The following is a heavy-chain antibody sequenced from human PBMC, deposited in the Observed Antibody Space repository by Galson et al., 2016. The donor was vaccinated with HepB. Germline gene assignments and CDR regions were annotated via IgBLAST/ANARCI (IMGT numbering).Heavy chain of an antibody. CDR1: GITFTSYA. V-gene: IGHV3-23*01. J-gene: IGHJ3*02. D-gene: IGHD4-17*01. CDR3: ARMKWAGYDSGDWGDATEI. CDR2: ISGSGGST. Sequence: SLRLSCAASGITFTSYAMSWVRQAPGKGLEWVSYISGSGGSTHYADFVKGRFTISRDNSQNTLYLEMNSQRDEDTAVYYCARMKWAGYDSGDWGDATEIWGQGTMVTVSS.